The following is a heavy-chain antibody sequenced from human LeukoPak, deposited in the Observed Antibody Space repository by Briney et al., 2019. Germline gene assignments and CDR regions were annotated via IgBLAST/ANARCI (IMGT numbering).Heavy chain of an antibody. D-gene: IGHD5-12*01. CDR3: AREGEIGYDLSDY. CDR1: GYTFTNYY. CDR2: INPSGGST. V-gene: IGHV1-46*01. J-gene: IGHJ4*02. Sequence: ASVKVSWKASGYTFTNYYMNWVRQSPGQGLEWMGIINPSGGSTSYAQKFQGRVTVTRDTSTSTVYMELSSLRSEDTAMYYCAREGEIGYDLSDYWGQGTLVSVSS.